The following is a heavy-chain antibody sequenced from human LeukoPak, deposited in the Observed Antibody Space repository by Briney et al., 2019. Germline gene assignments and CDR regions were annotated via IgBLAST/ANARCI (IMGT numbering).Heavy chain of an antibody. D-gene: IGHD5-24*01. J-gene: IGHJ6*03. V-gene: IGHV3-23*01. Sequence: GGSLRLSCAASGITFSSHAMSWVRQAPGKGLEWVSLISGSGGHTYYGDSVKGRFTTSRDNSTNRLYLQMNSLRPEDTAVYYCAKGGAATMRDGYNYYYYYMEVWGRGTTVTVSS. CDR3: AKGGAATMRDGYNYYYYYMEV. CDR2: ISGSGGHT. CDR1: GITFSSHA.